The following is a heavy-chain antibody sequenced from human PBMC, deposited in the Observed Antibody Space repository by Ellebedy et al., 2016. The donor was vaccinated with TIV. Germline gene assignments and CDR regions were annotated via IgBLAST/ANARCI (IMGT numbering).Heavy chain of an antibody. D-gene: IGHD6-19*01. CDR2: IKQDGSEM. Sequence: GESLKISCAASGFTFSNYWMTWVRQAPGKGLEWVANIKQDGSEMYYVDSVKGRFSISRDNAKNSLYLQMNSLRPEDTAVYYCARDQWLGRAYYFDYWGQGTLLTVSS. J-gene: IGHJ4*02. CDR3: ARDQWLGRAYYFDY. CDR1: GFTFSNYW. V-gene: IGHV3-7*01.